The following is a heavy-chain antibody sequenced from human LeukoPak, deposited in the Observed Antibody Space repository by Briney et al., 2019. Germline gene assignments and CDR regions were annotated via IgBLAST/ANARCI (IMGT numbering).Heavy chain of an antibody. CDR1: GFTFSSYG. CDR3: AKDGRGYGSGAYYFDY. V-gene: IGHV3-30*02. CDR2: IRYDGSNK. D-gene: IGHD3-10*01. Sequence: GGSLRLSCAASGFTFSSYGMRWVRQAPGKGLEWVAFIRYDGSNKYYADSVKGRFTISRDNSKNTLYLQMNSLRAEDTAVYYCAKDGRGYGSGAYYFDYWGQGTLVTVSS. J-gene: IGHJ4*02.